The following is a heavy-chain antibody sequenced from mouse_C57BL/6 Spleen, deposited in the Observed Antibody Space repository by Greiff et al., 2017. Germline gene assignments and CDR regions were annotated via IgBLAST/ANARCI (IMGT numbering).Heavy chain of an antibody. CDR3: ASYYGSSLYYAMDY. D-gene: IGHD1-1*01. CDR1: GYSFTDYN. CDR2: INPNYGTT. V-gene: IGHV1-39*01. J-gene: IGHJ4*01. Sequence: VQLQQSGPELVKPGASVKISCKASGYSFTDYNMNWVKQSNGKSLEWIGVINPNYGTTSYNQKFKGKATLTVDQSSSTAYMQLNSLTSEDSAVYYCASYYGSSLYYAMDYWGQGTSVTVSS.